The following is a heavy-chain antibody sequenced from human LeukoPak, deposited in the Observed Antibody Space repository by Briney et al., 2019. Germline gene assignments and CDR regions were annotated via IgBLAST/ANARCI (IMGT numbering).Heavy chain of an antibody. CDR1: GYTFTSYY. CDR3: ARSSDQDIVVVVADYYFDY. Sequence: ASVKVSCTASGYTFTSYYMHWVRQAPGQGLEWMGIINPSGGSTSYAQKFQGRVTMTRDTSTSTVYMELSSLRSEDTAVYYCARSSDQDIVVVVADYYFDYWGQGTLVTVSS. CDR2: INPSGGST. J-gene: IGHJ4*02. V-gene: IGHV1-46*01. D-gene: IGHD2-15*01.